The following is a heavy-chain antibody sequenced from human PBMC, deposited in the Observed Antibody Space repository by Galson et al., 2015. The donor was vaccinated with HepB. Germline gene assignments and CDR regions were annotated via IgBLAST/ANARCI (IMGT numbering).Heavy chain of an antibody. J-gene: IGHJ5*02. CDR3: ARGRDIVDWFDP. V-gene: IGHV4-59*01. Sequence: ETLSLTCTVSGGSISSYYWSWIRQPPGKGLEWIGYIYYSGSTNYNPSLKSRVTISVDTSKNQFSLKLSSVTAADTAVYYCARGRDIVDWFDPWGQGTLVTVSS. CDR2: IYYSGST. CDR1: GGSISSYY. D-gene: IGHD2-15*01.